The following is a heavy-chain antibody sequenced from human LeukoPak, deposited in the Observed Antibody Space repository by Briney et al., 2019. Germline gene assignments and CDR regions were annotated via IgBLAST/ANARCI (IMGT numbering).Heavy chain of an antibody. CDR2: IMPIFGTA. Sequence: SVKVSCKASGGTFISYAISWVRQAPGQGREWMGGIMPIFGTANYAQKFQGRVTIPADKSTSTAYMELSTLRSEDTAVYYCARALYSKYNWFDPWGQGTLVTVSS. J-gene: IGHJ5*02. CDR1: GGTFISYA. CDR3: ARALYSKYNWFDP. D-gene: IGHD2-8*01. V-gene: IGHV1-69*06.